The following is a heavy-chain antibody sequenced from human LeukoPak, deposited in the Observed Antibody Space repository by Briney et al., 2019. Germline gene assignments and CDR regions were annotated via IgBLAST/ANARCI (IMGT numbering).Heavy chain of an antibody. CDR3: ATRSKTAMVSLGH. J-gene: IGHJ4*02. CDR2: IIPIFGTA. V-gene: IGHV1-69*05. Sequence: ASVKVSCKASGGTFSSYAISWVRQAPGQGLEWMGRIIPIFGTANYAQKFQGRVTITTDESTSTAYMELSSLRSEDTAVYYCATRSKTAMVSLGHWGQGTLVTVSS. D-gene: IGHD5-18*01. CDR1: GGTFSSYA.